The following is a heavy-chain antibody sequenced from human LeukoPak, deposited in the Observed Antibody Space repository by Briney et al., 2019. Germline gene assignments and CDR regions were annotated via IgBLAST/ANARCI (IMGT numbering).Heavy chain of an antibody. CDR3: AKASAMIVVVSKHFDY. V-gene: IGHV3-53*01. CDR1: GFTVSSNY. J-gene: IGHJ4*02. Sequence: PGGPLRLSCAASGFTVSSNYMSWVRQAPGKGLEWGSVIYSGGSTYYADSVKGRFTISRDNSKNTLYLQMNSPRAEDTAVYYCAKASAMIVVVSKHFDYWGQGTLVTVSS. D-gene: IGHD3-22*01. CDR2: IYSGGST.